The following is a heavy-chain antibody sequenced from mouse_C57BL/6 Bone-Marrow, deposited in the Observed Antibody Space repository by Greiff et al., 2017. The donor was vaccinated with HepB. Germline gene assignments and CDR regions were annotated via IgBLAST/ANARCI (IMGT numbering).Heavy chain of an antibody. V-gene: IGHV5-6*02. D-gene: IGHD2-5*01. CDR1: GFTFSSYG. CDR3: TRALYSNYGYFDV. CDR2: ISSGGSYT. J-gene: IGHJ1*03. Sequence: DVKLVESGGDLVKPGGSLKLSCAASGFTFSSYGMSWVRQTPDKRLEWVATISSGGSYTYYPDSVKGRFTISRDNARNTLYLQMSSLKSEDTAMYYCTRALYSNYGYFDVWGTGTTVTVSS.